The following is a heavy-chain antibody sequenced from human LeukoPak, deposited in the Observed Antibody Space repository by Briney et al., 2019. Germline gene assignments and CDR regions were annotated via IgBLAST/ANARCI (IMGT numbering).Heavy chain of an antibody. Sequence: SETLSLTCTVSGDSISSGDYYWTWIRQPPGKGLEWIGYIYTSGSTNYNPSLKSRVTISVDTSKNQFSLDLSSVTAADTAVYYCARQKCTSTSCLTKNAFDIWGQGTMVTVSS. CDR1: GDSISSGDYY. V-gene: IGHV4-30-4*01. CDR2: IYTSGST. CDR3: ARQKCTSTSCLTKNAFDI. D-gene: IGHD2-2*01. J-gene: IGHJ3*02.